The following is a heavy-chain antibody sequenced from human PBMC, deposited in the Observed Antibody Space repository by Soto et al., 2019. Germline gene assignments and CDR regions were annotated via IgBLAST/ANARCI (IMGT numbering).Heavy chain of an antibody. D-gene: IGHD3-10*01. J-gene: IGHJ4*02. V-gene: IGHV3-7*01. Sequence: EVQLVESGGGLVQPGGSLRLSCAASGFTFDRSWINWVRQAPGKGLEWVANIKPDGSEKYYVDSVKGRFTISRDNAKNALYLQMNNLRGEDTAVYYCLRYGSGSQREAYWGQGTLVTVSS. CDR3: LRYGSGSQREAY. CDR1: GFTFDRSW. CDR2: IKPDGSEK.